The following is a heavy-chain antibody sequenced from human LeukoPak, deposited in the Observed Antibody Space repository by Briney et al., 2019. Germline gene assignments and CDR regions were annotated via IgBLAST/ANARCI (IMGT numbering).Heavy chain of an antibody. CDR2: IYTSGST. CDR3: ARDAYYDYVWGSYRTLDY. D-gene: IGHD3-16*02. CDR1: GGSISSYY. V-gene: IGHV4-4*07. Sequence: NSSETLSLTCTVSGGSISSYYWSWIRQPAGKGLEWIGRIYTSGSTNYNPSLKGRVTMSVDTSKNQFSLKLSSVTAADTAVYYCARDAYYDYVWGSYRTLDYWGQGTLVTVSS. J-gene: IGHJ4*02.